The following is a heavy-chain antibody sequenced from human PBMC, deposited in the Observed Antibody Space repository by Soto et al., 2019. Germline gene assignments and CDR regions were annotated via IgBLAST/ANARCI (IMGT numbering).Heavy chain of an antibody. Sequence: SLRLSCTASVFPFGYYTMSWFRRAPGKGLEWVGFIRSKAYGGTTEYAASVKGRFTISRDDSKIIAYLQMNSLKTESTAVYYCTRDRLRNPDYWGQGTPVTVSS. V-gene: IGHV3-49*02. CDR1: VFPFGYYT. J-gene: IGHJ4*02. CDR2: IRSKAYGGTT. D-gene: IGHD2-15*01. CDR3: TRDRLRNPDY.